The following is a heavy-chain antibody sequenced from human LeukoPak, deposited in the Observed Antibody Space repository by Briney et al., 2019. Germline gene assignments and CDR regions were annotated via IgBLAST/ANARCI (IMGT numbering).Heavy chain of an antibody. D-gene: IGHD3-3*01. CDR2: ISAYNGNT. CDR1: GYTFTSYG. V-gene: IGHV1-18*01. J-gene: IGHJ6*02. Sequence: GASVTVSCKASGYTFTSYGISWVRQAPGQGLEWMGWISAYNGNTNYAQKLQGRVTMTTDTSTSTAYMELRSLRSDDTAVYYCARERELRFLEWLSDYYGMDVWGQGTTVTVSS. CDR3: ARERELRFLEWLSDYYGMDV.